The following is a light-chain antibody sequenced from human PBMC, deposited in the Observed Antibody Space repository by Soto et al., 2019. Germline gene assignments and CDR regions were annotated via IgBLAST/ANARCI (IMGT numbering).Light chain of an antibody. J-gene: IGLJ1*01. CDR3: NSHRDINPYYV. CDR2: EVT. CDR1: SNDVGGYNS. V-gene: IGLV2-14*01. Sequence: QSALAQPASVSGSPGQSITISFTGTSNDVGGYNSVSWYQQYPGKAPKLLIFEVTNRPSGVSSRFSGSKSGNTASLTISGLQAEDEADYYCNSHRDINPYYVFGTGTKVTVL.